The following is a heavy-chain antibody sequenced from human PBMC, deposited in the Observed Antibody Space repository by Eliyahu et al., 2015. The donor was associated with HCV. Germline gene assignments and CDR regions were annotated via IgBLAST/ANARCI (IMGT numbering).Heavy chain of an antibody. Sequence: EVLLVQSGGGLVQPGGSVRLSCAASGFPFSDYWINWVRQAPGKGLEWVANIRGDGNTKYYVDSVKGRFTISRDNAKNSVYLQINSLRVDDTALYYCAREGYCNGGTCYGYADYWGQGTLVTVSS. J-gene: IGHJ4*02. CDR1: GFPFSDYW. CDR3: AREGYCNGGTCYGYADY. V-gene: IGHV3-7*01. D-gene: IGHD2-15*01. CDR2: IRGDGNTK.